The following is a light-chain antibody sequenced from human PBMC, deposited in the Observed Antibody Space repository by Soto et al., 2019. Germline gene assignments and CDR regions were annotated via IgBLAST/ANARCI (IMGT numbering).Light chain of an antibody. V-gene: IGLV2-14*01. J-gene: IGLJ1*01. CDR2: EVS. Sequence: QSALTQPASVSGSPGQSITISCTGTSSDVGGYNYVSWYQQHPGKAPKLMIYEVSNRPSGASNRFSGSKSGNTASLTISGLQAEDEADYYCSSYTSSSTRDVFGTGTKVTVL. CDR3: SSYTSSSTRDV. CDR1: SSDVGGYNY.